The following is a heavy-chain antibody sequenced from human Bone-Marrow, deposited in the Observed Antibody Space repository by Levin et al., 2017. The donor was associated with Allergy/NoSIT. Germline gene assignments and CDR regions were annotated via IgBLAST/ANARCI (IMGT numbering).Heavy chain of an antibody. CDR2: IIPSFGTA. V-gene: IGHV1-69*13. CDR1: GGTFSRHA. CDR3: AGGKGLEDCSGGGCYYYFGMDG. J-gene: IGHJ6*02. D-gene: IGHD2-15*01. Sequence: SVKVSCKASGGTFSRHALGWVRQAPGQGLEWMGGIIPSFGTADYAQKFPGRVTISAAESTSTVFMEVFSLRFEDTAVYYCAGGKGLEDCSGGGCYYYFGMDGWGQGTTVTVSS.